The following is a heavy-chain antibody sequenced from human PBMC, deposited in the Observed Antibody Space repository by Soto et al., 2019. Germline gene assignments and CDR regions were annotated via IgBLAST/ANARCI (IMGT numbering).Heavy chain of an antibody. CDR3: ARGKGERWLHPFDY. J-gene: IGHJ4*02. CDR1: GGTFSSYA. Sequence: QVQLVQSGAEVKKPGSSVKVSCKASGGTFSSYAISWVRQAPGQGLEWMGGIIPIFGTATYAQKFQGRVTVTADESTSTGYMELSSLRSEDTAVYSCARGKGERWLHPFDYWGQGTLVTVSS. D-gene: IGHD5-12*01. V-gene: IGHV1-69*01. CDR2: IIPIFGTA.